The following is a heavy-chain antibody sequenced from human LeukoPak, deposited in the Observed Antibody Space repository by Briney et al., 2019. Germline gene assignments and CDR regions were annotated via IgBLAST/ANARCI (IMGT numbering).Heavy chain of an antibody. V-gene: IGHV4-34*01. Sequence: PSETLSLTCAVYGGSFSGYYWSWIRQPPGKGLEWIGEINHSGSTNYNPSLKSRVTISVDTSKNQFSLKLSSVTAADTAVYYCARRDGGNSEEDWFDPWGQGTLVTVSS. CDR2: INHSGST. CDR1: GGSFSGYY. D-gene: IGHD4-23*01. CDR3: ARRDGGNSEEDWFDP. J-gene: IGHJ5*02.